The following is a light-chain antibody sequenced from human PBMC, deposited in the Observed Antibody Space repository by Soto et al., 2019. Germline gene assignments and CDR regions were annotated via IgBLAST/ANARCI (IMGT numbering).Light chain of an antibody. V-gene: IGLV1-40*01. J-gene: IGLJ3*02. Sequence: QSVLTQPPSVSVAPGQRVTISCTGSRSNIGTGYDVHWYQQLPGTAPKFLIYGNNNRPSGVPDRFSGSKSGTSASLAITGLQAEDEADYYCQSYDSSLSGWVFGGGTKLTVL. CDR3: QSYDSSLSGWV. CDR2: GNN. CDR1: RSNIGTGYD.